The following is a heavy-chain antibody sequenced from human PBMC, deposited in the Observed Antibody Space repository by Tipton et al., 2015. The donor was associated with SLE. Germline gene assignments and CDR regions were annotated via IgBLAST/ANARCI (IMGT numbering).Heavy chain of an antibody. V-gene: IGHV1-2*02. D-gene: IGHD6-13*01. CDR2: INPNSGGT. J-gene: IGHJ3*02. CDR1: GYTFTGYY. CDR3: AGVPRMAAAGKAFDI. Sequence: QSGAEVKKPGASVKVSCKASGYTFTGYYMHWVRQAPGQGLEWMGWINPNSGGTNYAQKFQGRVTMTRDTSISTAYMELSRLRSDDTAVYYCAGVPRMAAAGKAFDIWGQGTMVTVSS.